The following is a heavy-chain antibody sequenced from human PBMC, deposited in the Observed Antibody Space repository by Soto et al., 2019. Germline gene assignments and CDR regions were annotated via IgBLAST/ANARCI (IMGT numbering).Heavy chain of an antibody. CDR3: ARTIVVVAATQVPYNWFDP. Sequence: PGPSVKVSCKASGGTFSSYAISWVRQAPGQGLEWMGGIIPIFGTANYAQKFQGRVTITADESTSTAYMELSSLRSEDTAVYYCARTIVVVAATQVPYNWFDPWGQGTLVTVSS. CDR2: IIPIFGTA. V-gene: IGHV1-69*13. D-gene: IGHD2-15*01. CDR1: GGTFSSYA. J-gene: IGHJ5*02.